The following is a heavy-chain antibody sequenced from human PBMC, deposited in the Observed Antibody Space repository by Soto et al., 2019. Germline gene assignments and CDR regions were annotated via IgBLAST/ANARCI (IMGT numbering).Heavy chain of an antibody. D-gene: IGHD2-15*01. J-gene: IGHJ5*02. CDR1: GFTFSSYS. Sequence: PGGSLRLSCAASGFTFSSYSMNWVRQAPGKGLEWVSSISSSSSYICYADSVKGRFTISRDNAKNSLYLQMNSLRAEDTAVYYCARGAISGGTVRGPAFVWFDPWGQGTLVTVSS. CDR3: ARGAISGGTVRGPAFVWFDP. CDR2: ISSSSSYI. V-gene: IGHV3-21*01.